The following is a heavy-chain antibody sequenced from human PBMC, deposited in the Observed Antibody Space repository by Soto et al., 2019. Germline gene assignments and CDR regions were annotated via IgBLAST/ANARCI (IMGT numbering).Heavy chain of an antibody. J-gene: IGHJ4*02. D-gene: IGHD3-10*01. CDR2: IYYSGST. CDR1: GGSISSGAYY. V-gene: IGHV4-31*03. CDR3: ARGYDSGSYFGSDY. Sequence: QEQLQESGPGLVKPSQTLSLTCTVSGGSISSGAYYWSWIRQHPGKGLEWIGYIYYSGSTYYNPSLKSRVTISVDTSKNQFSLKLSSVTATDTAVYYCARGYDSGSYFGSDYWGQGTLVTVSS.